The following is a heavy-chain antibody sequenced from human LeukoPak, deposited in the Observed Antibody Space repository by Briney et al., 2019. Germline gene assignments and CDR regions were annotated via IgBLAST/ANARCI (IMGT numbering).Heavy chain of an antibody. V-gene: IGHV3-7*03. CDR2: LKEDGSRQ. CDR3: ARDLSSRDGY. CDR1: GFSVSTSW. Sequence: GGSPRLSCAASGFSVSTSWMSWVRQAPGKGLEWVAALKEDGSRQYYVDSVTGRFTISRDNVKNSLYLQMSSLRVEDTAVYFCARDLSSRDGYWGQGTVVTVSS. J-gene: IGHJ4*02. D-gene: IGHD6-13*01.